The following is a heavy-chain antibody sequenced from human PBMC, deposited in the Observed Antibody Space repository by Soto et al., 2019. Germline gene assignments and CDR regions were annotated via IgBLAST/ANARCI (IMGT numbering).Heavy chain of an antibody. V-gene: IGHV5-51*01. J-gene: IGHJ3*02. CDR1: GYSFTSYW. Sequence: RGESLKISCKGSGYSFTSYWIGWVRQMPGKGLEWMGIIYPGDSDTRYSPSFQGQVTISADKSISTAYLQWSSLKASDTAMYYCARHPVYINWNDDDAFDISGQGTMVTVSS. D-gene: IGHD1-20*01. CDR2: IYPGDSDT. CDR3: ARHPVYINWNDDDAFDI.